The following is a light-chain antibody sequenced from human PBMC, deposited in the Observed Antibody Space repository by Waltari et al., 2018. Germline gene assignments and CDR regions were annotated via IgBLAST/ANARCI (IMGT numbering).Light chain of an antibody. CDR1: SSDVGTYDY. CDR3: SSYTTSSTVYV. J-gene: IGLJ1*01. V-gene: IGLV2-14*03. CDR2: DVT. Sequence: QSALTQPASVSGSPGQSITISCTGTSSDVGTYDYVSWYQPHPGKAPKLMLYDVTKRPSGIANRVSGSKSGNTASLTISGLQAEDEADYYCSSYTTSSTVYVFGTGTKVTVL.